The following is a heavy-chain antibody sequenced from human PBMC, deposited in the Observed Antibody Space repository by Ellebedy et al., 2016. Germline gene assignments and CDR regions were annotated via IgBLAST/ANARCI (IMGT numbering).Heavy chain of an antibody. J-gene: IGHJ4*02. CDR2: IKEDGSFK. Sequence: GGSLRLSCAASGFTSSSYWMYWVRQAQGKGLEWVASIKEDGSFKQYVDSVRGRCTITRDNAKNSVYLQMNVLRVEDRGIYYCATDHRPHTRGWGYWGQGTLVTVSS. CDR1: GFTSSSYW. V-gene: IGHV3-7*01. D-gene: IGHD3-10*01. CDR3: ATDHRPHTRGWGY.